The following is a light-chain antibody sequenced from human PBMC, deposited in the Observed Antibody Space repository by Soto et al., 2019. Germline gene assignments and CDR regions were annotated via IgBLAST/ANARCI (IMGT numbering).Light chain of an antibody. CDR1: QRVNTC. CDR3: QQYGTSPWT. Sequence: TQSPSTLSASVGDRVSITCRASQRVNTCLAWYQQKPGQAPRLLIYGASSRATGIPDRFSGSGSGTDFTLTISRLEPEDFAVYSCQQYGTSPWTFGQGTKVDIK. J-gene: IGKJ1*01. V-gene: IGKV3-20*01. CDR2: GAS.